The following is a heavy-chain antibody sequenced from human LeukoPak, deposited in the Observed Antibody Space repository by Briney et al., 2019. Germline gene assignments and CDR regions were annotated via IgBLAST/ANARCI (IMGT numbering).Heavy chain of an antibody. Sequence: PSETLSLTCTVSGGSISSYYWSWIRQPAGKGLEWIGSIYYSGSTYYNPSLKSRVTISVDTSKNQFSLKLSSVTAADTAVYYCARLVRYYDILTGYLPGGFDPWGQGTLVTVSS. CDR2: IYYSGST. V-gene: IGHV4-59*05. J-gene: IGHJ5*02. CDR1: GGSISSYY. D-gene: IGHD3-9*01. CDR3: ARLVRYYDILTGYLPGGFDP.